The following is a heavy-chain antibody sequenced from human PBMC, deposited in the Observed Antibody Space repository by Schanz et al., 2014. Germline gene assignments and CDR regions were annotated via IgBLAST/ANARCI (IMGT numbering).Heavy chain of an antibody. Sequence: QLVESGGGLVQPGGSLRLSCAVSGFTLSTNYMSWVRQAPGKGLEWVSVIYNDGDTYYAASVKGRFTISRDTSRNTVYLQMNSLRAEDTALYYCAKDPHRDYGGKPQAFDIWGQGTMVTVSS. CDR3: AKDPHRDYGGKPQAFDI. CDR1: GFTLSTNY. CDR2: IYNDGDT. V-gene: IGHV3-66*01. J-gene: IGHJ3*02. D-gene: IGHD4-17*01.